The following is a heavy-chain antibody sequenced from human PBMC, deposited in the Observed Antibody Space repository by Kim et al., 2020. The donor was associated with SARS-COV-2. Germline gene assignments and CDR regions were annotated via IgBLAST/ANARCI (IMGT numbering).Heavy chain of an antibody. J-gene: IGHJ4*02. V-gene: IGHV1-2*02. CDR1: GYTFTGYY. Sequence: ASVKVSCKASGYTFTGYYMHWARQAPGQGLEWMGWINPNTGGTNYAQKFQGRVSMTRDTSIRTAYMELSSLRSDDTAVYFCARVGSGSSPFDSWGQGTLVTVSS. CDR3: ARVGSGSSPFDS. CDR2: INPNTGGT. D-gene: IGHD1-26*01.